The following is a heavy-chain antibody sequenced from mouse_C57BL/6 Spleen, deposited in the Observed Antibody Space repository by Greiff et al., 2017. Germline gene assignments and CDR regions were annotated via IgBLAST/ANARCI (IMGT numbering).Heavy chain of an antibody. CDR3: ARWYGSSHGDYAMDY. V-gene: IGHV1-69*01. J-gene: IGHJ4*01. Sequence: QVQLQQPGAELVMPGASVKLSCKASGYTFTSYWMHWVKQRPGQGLEWIGEIDPSDSYTNYNQKFKGKSTLTVDKSSSTAYMQLSSLTSEDSAVYYCARWYGSSHGDYAMDYWGQGTSVTVSS. CDR2: IDPSDSYT. CDR1: GYTFTSYW. D-gene: IGHD1-1*01.